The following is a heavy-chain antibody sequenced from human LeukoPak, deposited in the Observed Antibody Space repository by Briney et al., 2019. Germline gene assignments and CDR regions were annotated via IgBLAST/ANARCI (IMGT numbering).Heavy chain of an antibody. CDR1: GFTFSSYS. CDR2: ISSSSSTI. V-gene: IGHV3-48*01. J-gene: IGHJ4*02. Sequence: QPGGSLRLSCAASGFTFSSYSMNWVRQAPGKGLEWVSYISSSSSTIYYADSVKGRFTISRDNAKNSLYLQMSSLRAEDTAVYYCARNPSSDYWGQGTLVTVSS. CDR3: ARNPSSDY.